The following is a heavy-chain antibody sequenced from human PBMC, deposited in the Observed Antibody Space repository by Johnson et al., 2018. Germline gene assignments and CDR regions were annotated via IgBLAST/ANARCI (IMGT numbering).Heavy chain of an antibody. Sequence: QVQLVESGAEVKKPGSSVKVSCKASGGTFSSYAISWVRQAPGQGLEWLGGIIHIFGTTNYAQKFQGRVTITADESTSTAYMELSSLRSEDTAVYYWGRDTYYYDSSGYYIGCDAFDIWGQGTMVTVSS. D-gene: IGHD3-22*01. CDR2: IIHIFGTT. CDR3: GRDTYYYDSSGYYIGCDAFDI. V-gene: IGHV1-69*01. J-gene: IGHJ3*02. CDR1: GGTFSSYA.